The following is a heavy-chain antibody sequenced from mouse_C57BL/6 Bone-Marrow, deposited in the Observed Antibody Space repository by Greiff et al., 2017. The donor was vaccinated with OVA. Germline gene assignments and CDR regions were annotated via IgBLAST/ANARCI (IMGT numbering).Heavy chain of an antibody. CDR1: GFTFSSYA. J-gene: IGHJ4*01. CDR2: ISDGGSYT. Sequence: EVKLVESGGGLVKPGGSLKLSCAASGFTFSSYAMSWVRQTPEKRLEWVATISDGGSYTYYPDNVKGRFTISRDNAKNNLYLQMSHLKSEDTAMYYCARDRDYYGSSPMDYWGQGTSVTVSS. CDR3: ARDRDYYGSSPMDY. D-gene: IGHD1-1*01. V-gene: IGHV5-4*01.